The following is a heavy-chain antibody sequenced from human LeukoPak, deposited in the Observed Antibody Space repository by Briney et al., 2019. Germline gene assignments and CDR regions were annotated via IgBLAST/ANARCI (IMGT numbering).Heavy chain of an antibody. CDR3: ASFGTTYYYDSSGYSPYFDY. CDR2: IYPGDSDT. D-gene: IGHD3-22*01. V-gene: IGHV5-51*01. J-gene: IGHJ4*02. Sequence: GESLKISCKGSGYSFTSYWIGWVRQMPGKGLEWMGIIYPGDSDTTYSPSFQGQVTISADKSISTAYLQWSSLKASDTAMYYCASFGTTYYYDSSGYSPYFDYWGQGTLVTVSS. CDR1: GYSFTSYW.